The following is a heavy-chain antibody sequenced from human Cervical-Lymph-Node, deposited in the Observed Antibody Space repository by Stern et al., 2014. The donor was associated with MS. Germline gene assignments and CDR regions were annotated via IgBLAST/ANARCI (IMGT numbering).Heavy chain of an antibody. CDR1: GFTFRSSG. CDR2: IWYDGSNR. Sequence: VQLVESGGGVVQPGRSLRLSCAASGFTFRSSGMHWVRQAPGKGLEWLAIIWYDGSNRYYADSVKGRFTISRDNSKNTLYLQMNSLRDEDTAVYYCAREGGNTAEYFQHWGQGTLVTVSS. D-gene: IGHD4-23*01. V-gene: IGHV3-33*01. CDR3: AREGGNTAEYFQH. J-gene: IGHJ1*01.